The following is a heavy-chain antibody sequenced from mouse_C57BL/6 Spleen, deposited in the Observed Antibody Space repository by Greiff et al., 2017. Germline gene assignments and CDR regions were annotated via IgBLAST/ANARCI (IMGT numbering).Heavy chain of an antibody. Sequence: EVQRVESGGGLVKPGGSLKLSCAASGFTFSDYGMHWVRQAPEKGLEWVAYISSGSSTIYYADTVKGRFTISRDNAKNTLFLQMTSLRSEDTAMYYCARALHYYGSRGYYAMDYWGQGTSVTVSS. V-gene: IGHV5-17*01. CDR2: ISSGSSTI. D-gene: IGHD1-1*01. J-gene: IGHJ4*01. CDR1: GFTFSDYG. CDR3: ARALHYYGSRGYYAMDY.